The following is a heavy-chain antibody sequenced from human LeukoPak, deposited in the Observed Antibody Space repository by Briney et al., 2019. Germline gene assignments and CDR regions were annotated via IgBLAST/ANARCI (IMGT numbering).Heavy chain of an antibody. J-gene: IGHJ5*02. V-gene: IGHV1-69*13. Sequence: GASVKVSCKASGGTFSSYAISWVRQAPGQGLEWMGGIIPIFGTANYAQKFQGRVTITADESTSTAYMELSSLRSEDTAVYYCARQGGSYRNWFDPWGQGTLVTVSS. CDR3: ARQGGSYRNWFDP. D-gene: IGHD1-26*01. CDR1: GGTFSSYA. CDR2: IIPIFGTA.